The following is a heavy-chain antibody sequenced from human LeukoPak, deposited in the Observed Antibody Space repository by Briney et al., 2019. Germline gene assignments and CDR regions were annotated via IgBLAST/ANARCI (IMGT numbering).Heavy chain of an antibody. CDR2: IYYSGST. CDR1: GGSISTADYY. V-gene: IGHV4-30-4*01. Sequence: SETLSLTCSVSGGSISTADYYWTWIRQSPGKGLECIGYIYYSGSTYYNPSLKSRLTIPVDTSKNQFSLKLNSVTVAETAVYYCARTSYDYIDRVDYWGRGTLVTVSS. D-gene: IGHD5-18*01. CDR3: ARTSYDYIDRVDY. J-gene: IGHJ4*02.